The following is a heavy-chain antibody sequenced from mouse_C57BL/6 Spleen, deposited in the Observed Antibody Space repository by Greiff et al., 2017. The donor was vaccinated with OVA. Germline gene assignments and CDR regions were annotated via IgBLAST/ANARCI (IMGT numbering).Heavy chain of an antibody. CDR2: VDPSDSYT. J-gene: IGHJ2*01. CDR3: ARGAHYAYFDY. Sequence: QVQLKQPGAELVMPGASVKLSCKASGYTFTSYWMHWVKQRPGQGLEWIGEVDPSDSYTNYNQKFKGKSTLTVDKSSSTAYMQLSSLTSEDSAVYYCARGAHYAYFDYWGQGTTLTVSS. D-gene: IGHD1-1*01. V-gene: IGHV1-69*01. CDR1: GYTFTSYW.